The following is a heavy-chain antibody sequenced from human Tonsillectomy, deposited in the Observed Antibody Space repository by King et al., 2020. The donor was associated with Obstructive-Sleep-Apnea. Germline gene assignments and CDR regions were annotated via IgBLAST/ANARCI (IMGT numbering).Heavy chain of an antibody. CDR2: IDYSGST. Sequence: LQLQESGPGLVKPSETLSLTCTVSVGSISSSSYYWGWIRQPPGKGLEWIGSIDYSGSTYYNPSLKSRVTIAVDTSKNQFSLKLSSVTAADTAVYYCARCSGEGVAVAGTGAFDIWGQGTMVTVSS. CDR1: VGSISSSSYY. J-gene: IGHJ3*02. CDR3: ARCSGEGVAVAGTGAFDI. V-gene: IGHV4-39*07. D-gene: IGHD6-19*01.